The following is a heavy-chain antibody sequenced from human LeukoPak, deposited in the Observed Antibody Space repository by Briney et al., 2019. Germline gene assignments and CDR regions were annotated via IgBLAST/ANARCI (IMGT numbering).Heavy chain of an antibody. D-gene: IGHD5/OR15-5a*01. Sequence: GGSLRLSRAASGFTSRIYEMNAVRQAPGKGLEWVSYISSSGSTIYYADSLKGRFTISRDNAKNSLYLQMNNLRAEDTALYYCPRDASVCWFLGLWGRGTLVTVSS. J-gene: IGHJ2*01. CDR2: ISSSGSTI. V-gene: IGHV3-48*03. CDR1: GFTSRIYE. CDR3: PRDASVCWFLGL.